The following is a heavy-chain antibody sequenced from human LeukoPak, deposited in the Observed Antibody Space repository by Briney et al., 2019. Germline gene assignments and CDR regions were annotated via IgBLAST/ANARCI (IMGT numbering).Heavy chain of an antibody. Sequence: PSETLSLTCTVSGGSISSYYWSWIRQPAGKGLEWIGRIYSSGSTNYNPSLKSRVIISVDMSKNQFSLKLNSVTAADTAVYYCARVTTGSSSHFDYWGQGTLLTVSS. J-gene: IGHJ4*02. D-gene: IGHD6-6*01. V-gene: IGHV4-4*07. CDR3: ARVTTGSSSHFDY. CDR2: IYSSGST. CDR1: GGSISSYY.